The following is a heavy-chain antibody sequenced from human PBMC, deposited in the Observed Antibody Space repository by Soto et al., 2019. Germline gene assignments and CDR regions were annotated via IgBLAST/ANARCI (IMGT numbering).Heavy chain of an antibody. V-gene: IGHV5-51*01. CDR1: GYSFTSYW. CDR3: ARIGRIAVAGTEYFDY. D-gene: IGHD6-19*01. Sequence: GAALKISCKGCGYSFTSYWSGWVRQMTGKCLEWMGIIYPGDSDTNYSPSFQGQVTISADKSISTAYLQWSSLKASDTAMYYCARIGRIAVAGTEYFDYWGQGTLVTVSS. J-gene: IGHJ4*02. CDR2: IYPGDSDT.